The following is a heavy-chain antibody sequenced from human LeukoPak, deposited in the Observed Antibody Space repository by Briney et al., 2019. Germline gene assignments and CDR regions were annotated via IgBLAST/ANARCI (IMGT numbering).Heavy chain of an antibody. CDR2: INHSGST. CDR3: ARGRAYYDSSGYSN. D-gene: IGHD3-22*01. J-gene: IGHJ4*02. CDR1: GGSFSGYY. V-gene: IGHV4-34*01. Sequence: SSETLSLTCAVYGGSFSGYYWSWIRQPPGKGLEWIGEINHSGSTNYNPSLKSRVTISVDTSKNQFSLKLSSVTAADTAVYYCARGRAYYDSSGYSNWGQGTLVTVSS.